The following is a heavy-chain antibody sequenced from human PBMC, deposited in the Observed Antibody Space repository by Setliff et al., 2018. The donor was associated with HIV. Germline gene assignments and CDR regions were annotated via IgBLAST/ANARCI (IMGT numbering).Heavy chain of an antibody. Sequence: GGSLRLSCSASGFTFSSYSMHWVRQAPGKGLEYVSAITSNGGNTYYPDSVKGRFIISRDNSKNMLFLQMSSLRPEDTAMYYCVPFGYSLTSWGQGTLVTVSS. CDR2: ITSNGGNT. J-gene: IGHJ5*02. V-gene: IGHV3-64D*09. CDR1: GFTFSSYS. CDR3: VPFGYSLTS. D-gene: IGHD2-21*01.